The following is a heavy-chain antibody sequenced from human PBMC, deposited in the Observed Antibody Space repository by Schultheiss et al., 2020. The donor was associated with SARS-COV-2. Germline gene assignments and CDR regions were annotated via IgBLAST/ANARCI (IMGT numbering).Heavy chain of an antibody. CDR3: ARETMVHYYFDY. Sequence: GESLKISCAASGFTFSSYSMNWVRQAPGKGLEWVSYISSSSGTIYYADSVKGRFTISRDNAKNSLYLQVNSLRAEDTAVYYCARETMVHYYFDYWGQGTLVTVSS. J-gene: IGHJ4*02. D-gene: IGHD3-10*01. CDR2: ISSSSGTI. V-gene: IGHV3-48*04. CDR1: GFTFSSYS.